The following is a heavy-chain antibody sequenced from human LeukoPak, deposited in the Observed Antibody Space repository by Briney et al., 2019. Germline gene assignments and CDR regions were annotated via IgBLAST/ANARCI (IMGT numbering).Heavy chain of an antibody. V-gene: IGHV4-59*01. CDR2: IYYSGST. Sequence: SETLSLTCSVSGVSISSWYWSWIRQPPGKGLEWIGYIYYSGSTNYNPSLKSRVTISVDTSKNQFSLKLSSVTAAGTAVYYCARGSRITIFGVVITLALDAFDIWGQGTMVTVSS. CDR1: GVSISSWY. J-gene: IGHJ3*02. CDR3: ARGSRITIFGVVITLALDAFDI. D-gene: IGHD3-3*01.